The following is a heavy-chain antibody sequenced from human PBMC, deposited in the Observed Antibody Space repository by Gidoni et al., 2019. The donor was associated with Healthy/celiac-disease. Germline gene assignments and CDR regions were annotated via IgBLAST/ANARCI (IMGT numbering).Heavy chain of an antibody. CDR1: GGSISSGGYY. D-gene: IGHD5-12*01. V-gene: IGHV4-31*03. Sequence: QVQLQESGPGLVKPSQTLSLTCTVAGGSISSGGYYWSWIRQHPGTGLEWIGYIYYSGSTYYTPSLKSRVTISVDTSKNQFSLKLSSGTAADTAVYYCARVTVWGGYPSGYFDYWAREPWSPSPQ. CDR2: IYYSGST. CDR3: ARVTVWGGYPSGYFDY. J-gene: IGHJ4*02.